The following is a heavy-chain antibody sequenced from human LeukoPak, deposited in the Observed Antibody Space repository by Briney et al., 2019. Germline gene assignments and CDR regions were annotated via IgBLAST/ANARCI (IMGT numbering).Heavy chain of an antibody. J-gene: IGHJ4*02. Sequence: SETLSLTCAVYGGSFSGYYWSWIRQPPGKGLEWIGEINHSGSTNYNPSLKSRVTISVDTSKNQFSLQLNSVTPEDTAVYYCARAGGAAADTAMVLFDYWGQGTLVTVSS. D-gene: IGHD5-18*01. CDR3: ARAGGAAADTAMVLFDY. V-gene: IGHV4-34*01. CDR2: INHSGST. CDR1: GGSFSGYY.